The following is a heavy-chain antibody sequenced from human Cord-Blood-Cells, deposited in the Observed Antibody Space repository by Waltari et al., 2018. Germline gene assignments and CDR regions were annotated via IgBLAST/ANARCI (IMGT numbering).Heavy chain of an antibody. J-gene: IGHJ4*02. CDR1: GFTFDDYA. V-gene: IGHV3-9*01. CDR3: AKVGNYGDYVVDY. Sequence: EVQLVESGGGLVQPGRSLRLSCAASGFTFDDYAMHWVRQATGKGLEWVSGISWNSGSIGYADSVKGRFTISRDNAKNSLYLQMNSLRAEDTALYYCAKVGNYGDYVVDYWGQGTLVTVSS. D-gene: IGHD4-17*01. CDR2: ISWNSGSI.